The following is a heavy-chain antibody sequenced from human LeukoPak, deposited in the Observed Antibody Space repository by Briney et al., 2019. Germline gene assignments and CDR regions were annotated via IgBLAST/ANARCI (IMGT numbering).Heavy chain of an antibody. CDR1: GFTFSSYA. CDR2: ISGNGGST. J-gene: IGHJ4*02. CDR3: ARVIYYDSSPYFDY. Sequence: GGSLRLSCAASGFTFSSYAMSWVRQAPGKGLEWVSAISGNGGSTYYADSVKGRFTISRDNAKNTLYLQLNSLRAEDTAVYYCARVIYYDSSPYFDYWGQGTLVTVSS. D-gene: IGHD3-22*01. V-gene: IGHV3-23*01.